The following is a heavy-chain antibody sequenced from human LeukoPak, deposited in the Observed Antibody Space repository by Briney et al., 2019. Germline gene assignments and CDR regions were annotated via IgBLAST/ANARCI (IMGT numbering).Heavy chain of an antibody. J-gene: IGHJ4*02. CDR3: ARDRAGRDGYHFLDY. CDR1: GFTVSSNY. D-gene: IGHD5-24*01. Sequence: PGGSLRLSCAASGFTVSSNYMSWVRQAPGKGLEWVSVIYSGGSTYYADSVKGRFTISRDNSKNTLYLQMNSLRAEDTAVYYCARDRAGRDGYHFLDYWGQGTLVTVSS. CDR2: IYSGGST. V-gene: IGHV3-53*01.